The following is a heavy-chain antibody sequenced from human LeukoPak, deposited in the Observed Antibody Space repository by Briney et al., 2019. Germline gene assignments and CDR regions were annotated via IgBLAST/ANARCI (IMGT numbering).Heavy chain of an antibody. CDR2: INPNNGDT. D-gene: IGHD2-21*01. CDR1: GYTFSGNF. J-gene: IGHJ4*02. CDR3: ARTRGSHMAYLDY. Sequence: ASVKVSCKASGYTFSGNFMHWVRQAPGQGLEWMGWINPNNGDTNYAQKFQGRVTMTRDTSISTAYMELSSLRSDDTAVYYCARTRGSHMAYLDYWGQGTLVTVSS. V-gene: IGHV1-2*02.